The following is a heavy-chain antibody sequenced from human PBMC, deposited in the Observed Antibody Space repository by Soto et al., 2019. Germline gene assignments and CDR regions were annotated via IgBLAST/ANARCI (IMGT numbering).Heavy chain of an antibody. CDR2: ISYDGSNK. D-gene: IGHD6-19*01. V-gene: IGHV3-30*18. CDR3: AEDPRRAAVAGNFQH. Sequence: GGSLRLSCAASGFTFSSYGMHWVRQAPGKGLEWVAVISYDGSNKYYADSVKGRFTISRDNSKNTLYLQMNSLRAEDTAVYYCAEDPRRAAVAGNFQHWGQGTLVTVSS. CDR1: GFTFSSYG. J-gene: IGHJ1*01.